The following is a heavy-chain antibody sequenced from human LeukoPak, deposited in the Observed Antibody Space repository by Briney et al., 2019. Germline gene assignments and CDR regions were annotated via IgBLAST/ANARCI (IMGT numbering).Heavy chain of an antibody. J-gene: IGHJ3*02. CDR3: ARSEFEAFDM. Sequence: PGGSLRLSCAACGFIFSYYSMNWVRQAPGKGLEWVSSIHRNSNYMSYADSVKGRFTISRDNPKNSLYLQMTSLRAEDTAVYYCARSEFEAFDMWGQGTMVSVST. V-gene: IGHV3-21*01. D-gene: IGHD3-10*01. CDR2: IHRNSNYM. CDR1: GFIFSYYS.